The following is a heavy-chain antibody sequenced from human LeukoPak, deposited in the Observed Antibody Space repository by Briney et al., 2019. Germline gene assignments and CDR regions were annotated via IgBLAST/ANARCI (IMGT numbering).Heavy chain of an antibody. D-gene: IGHD3-22*01. V-gene: IGHV1-18*01. CDR3: ARDLPQYYYDSSGYLTGAFDI. CDR1: GYTFTSYG. J-gene: IGHJ3*02. Sequence: ASVKVSCKASGYTFTSYGISWVRQAPGQGLEWMGWISAYNGNTNYAQKFQGRVTMTRDTSISTAYMELSRLRSDDTAVYYCARDLPQYYYDSSGYLTGAFDIWGQGTMVTVSS. CDR2: ISAYNGNT.